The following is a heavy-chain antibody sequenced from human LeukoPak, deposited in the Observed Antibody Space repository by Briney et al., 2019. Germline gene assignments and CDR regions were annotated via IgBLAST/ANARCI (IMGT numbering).Heavy chain of an antibody. CDR2: FSYSGST. J-gene: IGHJ4*02. Sequence: SETLSLTCTVSGASVSTYYWSWIRQPPGKGLEWIGYFSYSGSTNYNPSLKSRVTISVDTSKNQFSLKLSSVTAADTAVYYCAKSSGSYYNFKNPLTYWGQGTLVTVSS. CDR1: GASVSTYY. D-gene: IGHD3-10*01. CDR3: AKSSGSYYNFKNPLTY. V-gene: IGHV4-59*02.